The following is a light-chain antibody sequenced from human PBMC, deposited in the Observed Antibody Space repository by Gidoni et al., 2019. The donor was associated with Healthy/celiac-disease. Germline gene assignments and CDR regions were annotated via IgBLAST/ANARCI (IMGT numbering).Light chain of an antibody. CDR1: SSNIGNNY. V-gene: IGLV1-51*02. J-gene: IGLJ2*01. CDR3: GTWDSSLSPHVV. Sequence: QSVLTQPPSVSAAPGQKVTIPCSGSSSNIGNNYVSWYQQLPGTAPKLLIYENNKRPSGIPDRFSGSKSGTSATLGITGLQTGDEADYYCGTWDSSLSPHVVFGGGTKLTVL. CDR2: ENN.